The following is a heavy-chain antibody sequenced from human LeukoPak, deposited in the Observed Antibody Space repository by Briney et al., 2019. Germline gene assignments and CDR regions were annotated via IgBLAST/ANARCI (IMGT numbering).Heavy chain of an antibody. J-gene: IGHJ1*01. D-gene: IGHD6-13*01. CDR2: INPNSGDT. CDR3: ARGSNLEYFQY. CDR1: GYTFTGYY. V-gene: IGHV1-2*02. Sequence: ASVRVSCKASGYTFTGYYMHWVRQAPRQGLEWMGSINPNSGDTNYAQKFQGGVTMTRDTSISTAYMELSSLRSDDTAVYYCARGSNLEYFQYWGQGTLVTVSS.